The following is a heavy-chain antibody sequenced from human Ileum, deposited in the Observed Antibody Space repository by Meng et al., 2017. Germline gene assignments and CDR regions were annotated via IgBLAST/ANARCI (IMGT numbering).Heavy chain of an antibody. CDR1: GFSLSTPGVS. CDR2: IYWNNDK. J-gene: IGHJ4*02. D-gene: IGHD4/OR15-4a*01. CDR3: VRRIQNAYGGGGFDH. V-gene: IGHV2-5*01. Sequence: SGPTLVKPTQTLTLTCTFSGFSLSTPGVSVAWIRQPPGKALDWLALIYWNNDKHYSPSLKSRLTITKDASRDQVVLTVTNMDPVDTATYYCVRRIQNAYGGGGFDHWGQGTLVTVSS.